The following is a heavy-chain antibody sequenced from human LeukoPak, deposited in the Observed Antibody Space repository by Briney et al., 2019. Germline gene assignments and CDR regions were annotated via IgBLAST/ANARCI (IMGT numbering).Heavy chain of an antibody. D-gene: IGHD2-15*01. CDR3: AKVSGYSGSGYVDI. J-gene: IGHJ3*02. V-gene: IGHV3-23*01. CDR1: GFTFSIYA. Sequence: GGSLSLSCAASGFTFSIYAMSWVRQAPGKGLEWVSAISGSGGSTYYADSVKGRFTISRDNSKNTLYLQMNSLRAEATAVYYCAKVSGYSGSGYVDIWGQGTMVTVSP. CDR2: ISGSGGST.